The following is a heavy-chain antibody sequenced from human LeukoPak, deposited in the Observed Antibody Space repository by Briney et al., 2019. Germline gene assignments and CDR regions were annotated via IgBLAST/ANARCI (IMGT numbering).Heavy chain of an antibody. V-gene: IGHV4-30-2*01. CDR1: GGSISSGGYS. Sequence: SQTLSLTCAVSGGSISSGGYSWSWIRQPPGKGLEWIGYIYHSGSTYYNPSLKGRVTISVDRSKNQFSLKLSSVTAADTAVYYCASRYGGNSAVDYWGQGTLVTVSS. J-gene: IGHJ4*02. D-gene: IGHD4-23*01. CDR3: ASRYGGNSAVDY. CDR2: IYHSGST.